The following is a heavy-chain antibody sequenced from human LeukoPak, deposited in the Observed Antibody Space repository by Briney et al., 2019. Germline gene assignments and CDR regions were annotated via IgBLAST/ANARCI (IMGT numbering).Heavy chain of an antibody. D-gene: IGHD5-18*01. CDR1: GGSISSYY. J-gene: IGHJ4*02. CDR2: INHSGST. Sequence: SETLSLTCTVSGGSISSYYWSWIRQPPGKGLDWIGEINHSGSTNYNPSLKSRVTISVDTSKNQFSLKLSSVTAADTAVYYCARGIDRGYSYGRYYFDYWGQGTLVTVSS. V-gene: IGHV4-34*01. CDR3: ARGIDRGYSYGRYYFDY.